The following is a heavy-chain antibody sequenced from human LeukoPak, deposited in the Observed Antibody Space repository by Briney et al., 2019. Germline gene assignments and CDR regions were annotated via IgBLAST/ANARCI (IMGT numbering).Heavy chain of an antibody. Sequence: PGGSLRLSCAASGFTSSRYWMHWVRQAPGKGLVWVSSINSDGSTTRYADSVKGRFTISRDNAKNTLYLQMNSLRAEDTAVYYCARGGIMITFGGVIVMPPFDYWGQGTLVTVSS. CDR2: INSDGSTT. J-gene: IGHJ4*02. CDR1: GFTSSRYW. V-gene: IGHV3-74*01. D-gene: IGHD3-16*02. CDR3: ARGGIMITFGGVIVMPPFDY.